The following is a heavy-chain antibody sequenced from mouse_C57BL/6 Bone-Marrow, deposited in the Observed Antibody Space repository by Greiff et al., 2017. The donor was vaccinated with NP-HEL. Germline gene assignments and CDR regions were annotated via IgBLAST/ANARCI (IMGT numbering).Heavy chain of an antibody. CDR3: ASLDYAYWYFDV. Sequence: QVQLQQPGAELVRPGSSVKLSCKASGYTFTSYWMDWVKQRPGQGLEWIGNIYPSDSETHYNQKFKDKATLTVDKSSSTAYMQLSSLTSEDSAVYYCASLDYAYWYFDVWGTGTTVTVSS. J-gene: IGHJ1*03. CDR2: IYPSDSET. CDR1: GYTFTSYW. D-gene: IGHD2-4*01. V-gene: IGHV1-61*01.